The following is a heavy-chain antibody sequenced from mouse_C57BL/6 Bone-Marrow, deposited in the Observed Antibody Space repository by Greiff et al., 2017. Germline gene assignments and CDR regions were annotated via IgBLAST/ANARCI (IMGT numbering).Heavy chain of an antibody. CDR2: INPSTGGT. Sequence: VQLQQSGPELVKPGASVKISCKASGYSFTGYYMNWVKQSPEKSLEWIGEINPSTGGTTYNQKFKAKATLTVDKSSSTAYMQLKSLTSEDSAVYYCAREDYYSSYFDYWGQGTTLTVSS. D-gene: IGHD2-5*01. CDR3: AREDYYSSYFDY. V-gene: IGHV1-42*01. J-gene: IGHJ2*01. CDR1: GYSFTGYY.